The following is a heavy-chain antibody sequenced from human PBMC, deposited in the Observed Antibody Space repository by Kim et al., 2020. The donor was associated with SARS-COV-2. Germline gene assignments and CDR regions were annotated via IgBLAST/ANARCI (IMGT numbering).Heavy chain of an antibody. CDR1: GGSFSGYY. Sequence: SETLSLTCAVYGGSFSGYYWSWIRQPPGKGLEWIGEINHSGGTNYNPSLKSRVSISVDTSKNQFSLKLSSVTAADTALYYWARGRAGVVPSPILGIGPHYDYYIMDVWGQGTTVTVSS. D-gene: IGHD2-2*02. CDR3: ARGRAGVVPSPILGIGPHYDYYIMDV. V-gene: IGHV4-34*01. CDR2: INHSGGT. J-gene: IGHJ6*02.